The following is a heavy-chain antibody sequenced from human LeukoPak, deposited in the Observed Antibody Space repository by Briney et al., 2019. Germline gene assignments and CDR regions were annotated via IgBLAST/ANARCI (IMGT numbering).Heavy chain of an antibody. CDR1: GGSISSGDYY. D-gene: IGHD3-10*01. J-gene: IGHJ4*02. CDR2: IYYLGST. Sequence: SETLSLTCTVSGGSISSGDYYWSWIRQPPGKGLEWIGYIYYLGSTYYNPFLKSRITISVDRSKNQFSLKLSSVTAADTAVYYCARDSRPTMIRGPPTWGQGTLVTVSS. CDR3: ARDSRPTMIRGPPT. V-gene: IGHV4-30-4*01.